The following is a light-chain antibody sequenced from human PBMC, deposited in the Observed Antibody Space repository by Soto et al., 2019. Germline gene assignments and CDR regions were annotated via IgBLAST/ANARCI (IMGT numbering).Light chain of an antibody. CDR2: EGS. V-gene: IGLV2-23*01. J-gene: IGLJ3*02. Sequence: QSVLTQPASVSGSPGQSITISCTGIISDVGSYDLVSWYQQHPGKAPKLMIYEGSKRPSGVSSRFSGSKSGNTASLTISGLQAEDEADYYCCSYAGSSTSWVFGGGTKLTVL. CDR3: CSYAGSSTSWV. CDR1: ISDVGSYDL.